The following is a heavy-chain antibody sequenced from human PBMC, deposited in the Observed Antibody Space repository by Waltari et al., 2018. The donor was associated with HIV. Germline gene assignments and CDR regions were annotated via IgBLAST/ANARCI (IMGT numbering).Heavy chain of an antibody. CDR3: ARQVRGAAAGRTLGYFYSYGLDV. J-gene: IGHJ6*02. CDR2: IYPGDSDT. V-gene: IGHV5-51*01. CDR1: RYNFTHYW. Sequence: EVQLVQSGAEVKKPGESLQISCKGSRYNFTHYWNGWVRQMPGKGLEWMGIIYPGDSDTTYSPSFQGQVTISADKSISTAYLQWSSLKASDTAMYYCARQVRGAAAGRTLGYFYSYGLDVWGQGTTVTVSS. D-gene: IGHD6-13*01.